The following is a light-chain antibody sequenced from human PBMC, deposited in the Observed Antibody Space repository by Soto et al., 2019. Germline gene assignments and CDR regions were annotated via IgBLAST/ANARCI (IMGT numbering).Light chain of an antibody. CDR3: CSYVGSNTLI. CDR2: EVS. Sequence: QSALTQPASVSGSPGQSITISCTGSSSDFGSYNLVSWYQQHPGKAPKLMIYEVSKRPSGVSNRFSGSKSGNTASLTISGLQAEDEADYYCCSYVGSNTLIFGGGTKVTVL. CDR1: SSDFGSYNL. V-gene: IGLV2-23*02. J-gene: IGLJ2*01.